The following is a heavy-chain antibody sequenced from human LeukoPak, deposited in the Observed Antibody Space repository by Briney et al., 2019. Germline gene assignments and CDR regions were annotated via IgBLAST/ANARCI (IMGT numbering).Heavy chain of an antibody. Sequence: GASVKVSCKASGYTFSDYYIHWVRQAPGQGLEWMGWINPKSGYTHYSQKFQGRVTMTRETSISTAYMDLTRLSSDDRAVYYCARGRRYFDWLGAFDIWGQGTMVTVSS. V-gene: IGHV1-2*02. CDR3: ARGRRYFDWLGAFDI. CDR2: INPKSGYT. CDR1: GYTFSDYY. J-gene: IGHJ3*02. D-gene: IGHD3-9*01.